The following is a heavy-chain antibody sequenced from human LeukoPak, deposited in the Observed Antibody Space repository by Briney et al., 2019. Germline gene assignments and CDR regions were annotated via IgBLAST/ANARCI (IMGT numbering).Heavy chain of an antibody. CDR3: ARRTQWLVHFDY. CDR1: GYTFTSYA. V-gene: IGHV1-3*01. D-gene: IGHD6-19*01. J-gene: IGHJ4*02. CDR2: INAGNGNT. Sequence: ASVKVSCKASGYTFTSYAMHWVRQAPGQRLEWMGWINAGNGNTKYSQKFQGRVTITRDTSASTAYMELSSLRSEDTAVYYCARRTQWLVHFDYWGQGTLVTVSS.